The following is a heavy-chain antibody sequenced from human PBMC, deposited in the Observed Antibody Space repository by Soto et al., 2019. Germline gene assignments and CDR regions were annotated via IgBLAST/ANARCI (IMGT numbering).Heavy chain of an antibody. V-gene: IGHV3-53*01. Sequence: GGSLRLSCAASGFTFSSAWFNWVRQAPGKGLEWVSVIYSGGSTYYADSVKGRFTISRDNSKNTLYLQMNSLRAEDTAVYYCARDTYYYGMDVWGQGTTVTVS. CDR3: ARDTYYYGMDV. J-gene: IGHJ6*02. CDR2: IYSGGST. CDR1: GFTFSSAW.